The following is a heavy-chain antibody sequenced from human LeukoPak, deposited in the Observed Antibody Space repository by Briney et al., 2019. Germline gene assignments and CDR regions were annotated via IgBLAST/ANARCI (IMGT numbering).Heavy chain of an antibody. J-gene: IGHJ3*02. CDR2: ISYDGSNK. CDR1: GFTFSSYA. CDR3: ARTSGSAGAFDI. Sequence: GGSLRLSCAASGFTFSSYAMHWVRQAPGKGLEWVAVISYDGSNKYYADSVKGRFTISRDNAKNTLYLQMNSLRAEDTAVYYCARTSGSAGAFDIWGQGTMVTVSS. V-gene: IGHV3-30-3*01. D-gene: IGHD1-26*01.